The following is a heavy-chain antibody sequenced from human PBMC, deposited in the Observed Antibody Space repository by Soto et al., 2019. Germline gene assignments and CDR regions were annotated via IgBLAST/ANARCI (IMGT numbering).Heavy chain of an antibody. V-gene: IGHV1-2*04. CDR1: GYTLTELS. J-gene: IGHJ3*02. Sequence: ASVKVSCKVSGYTLTELSMHWVRQAPGQGLEWMGWINPNSGGTNYAQKFQGWVTMTRDTSISTAYMELSRLRSDDTAVYYCAREHGSGSIFDAFDIWGQGTMVTVSS. CDR3: AREHGSGSIFDAFDI. CDR2: INPNSGGT. D-gene: IGHD3-10*01.